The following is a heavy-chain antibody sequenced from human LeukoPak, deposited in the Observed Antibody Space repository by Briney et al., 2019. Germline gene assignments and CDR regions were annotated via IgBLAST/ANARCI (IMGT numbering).Heavy chain of an antibody. CDR3: ARAKITDFWSGYYYYFDY. Sequence: PSETLSLTCAVYGGSLSGYYWSWIRQPPGKGLEWIGEINHSGSTNYNPSLRSRVTISVDTSKNQFSLKLSSVTAADTAVYYCARAKITDFWSGYYYYFDYWGQGTLVTVSS. J-gene: IGHJ4*02. CDR1: GGSLSGYY. V-gene: IGHV4-34*01. CDR2: INHSGST. D-gene: IGHD3-3*01.